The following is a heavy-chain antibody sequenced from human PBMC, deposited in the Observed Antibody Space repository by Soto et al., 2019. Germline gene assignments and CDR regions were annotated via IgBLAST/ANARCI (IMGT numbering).Heavy chain of an antibody. Sequence: QVQLQESGPGLVKPSETLSLTCTVSGGSISGYYWSWIRQPPGKGLEWIGYIYYSTNNNPSLKSRVAISVDTSKNLLSLKLTSVTAAATAVYYCARTSLVAGGFDYWGQGTLVTVSS. CDR1: GGSISGYY. J-gene: IGHJ4*02. CDR2: IYYST. D-gene: IGHD5-12*01. CDR3: ARTSLVAGGFDY. V-gene: IGHV4-59*01.